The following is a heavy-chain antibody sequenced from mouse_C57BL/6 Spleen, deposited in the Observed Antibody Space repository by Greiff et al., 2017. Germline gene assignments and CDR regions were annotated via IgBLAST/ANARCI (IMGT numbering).Heavy chain of an antibody. CDR3: ARKRYYYGNYGYFDV. D-gene: IGHD2-1*01. Sequence: QVQLQQSGAELMKPGASVKLSCKATGYTFTGYWIDWVQQRPGHGLEWMGEILPGSGSTNYHEKFKGKATFTADTSSNTTYMQLSSLTTEDSAIYYCARKRYYYGNYGYFDVWGTGTTVTVSS. V-gene: IGHV1-9*01. J-gene: IGHJ1*03. CDR1: GYTFTGYW. CDR2: ILPGSGST.